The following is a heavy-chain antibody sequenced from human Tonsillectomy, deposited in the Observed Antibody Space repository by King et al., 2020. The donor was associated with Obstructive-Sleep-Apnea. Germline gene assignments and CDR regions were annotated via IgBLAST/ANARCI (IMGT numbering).Heavy chain of an antibody. D-gene: IGHD7-27*01. CDR1: GGSISSYY. CDR3: ARRMLGTSHFDY. V-gene: IGHV4-59*08. J-gene: IGHJ4*02. Sequence: QLQESGPGLVKPSETLSLTCTVSGGSISSYYWSWIRQPPGKGLEWIGYIFYSGSTNYNPSLKSRVTISVDTSKNQFSLKLRSVTAADTAVYYCARRMLGTSHFDYWGQGTLVTVSS. CDR2: IFYSGST.